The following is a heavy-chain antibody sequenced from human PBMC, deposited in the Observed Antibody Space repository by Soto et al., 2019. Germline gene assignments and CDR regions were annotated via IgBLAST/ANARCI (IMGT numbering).Heavy chain of an antibody. J-gene: IGHJ4*02. V-gene: IGHV1-3*01. D-gene: IGHD3-22*01. CDR1: GYTFTSYA. CDR2: INAGNGNT. Sequence: ASVKVSCKASGYTFTSYAMHWVRQAPGQRLEWMGWINAGNGNTKYSQKFQGRVTITRDTSASTAYMELSSLRSEDTAVYYCARARRDYYGSSGYFHYFDYWGQGTLVTVSS. CDR3: ARARRDYYGSSGYFHYFDY.